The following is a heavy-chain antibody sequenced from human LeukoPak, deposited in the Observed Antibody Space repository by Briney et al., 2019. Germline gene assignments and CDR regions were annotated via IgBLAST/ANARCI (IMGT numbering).Heavy chain of an antibody. CDR3: ARDGAAAGEYFQH. D-gene: IGHD6-13*01. CDR2: IYYSGST. J-gene: IGHJ1*01. Sequence: SETLCLTCTVSGGSISSYYWSWIRQPPGKGLEWIGYIYYSGSTNYNPSLKSRVTISVDTSKNQFSLKLSSVTAADTAVYYCARDGAAAGEYFQHWGQGTLVTVSS. CDR1: GGSISSYY. V-gene: IGHV4-59*01.